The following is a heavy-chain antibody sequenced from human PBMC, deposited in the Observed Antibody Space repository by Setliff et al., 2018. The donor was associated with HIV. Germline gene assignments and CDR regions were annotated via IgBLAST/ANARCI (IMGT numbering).Heavy chain of an antibody. Sequence: AASVKVSCKASGYTFTSYGVTWVRQAPGQGLEWMGWISVYNGNTDYAQSVQGSVTMTRDTSTGTVYMDLRSLRSDDTAMYYCAREKYGDKFDYWGQGTLVTVSS. J-gene: IGHJ4*02. D-gene: IGHD2-8*01. V-gene: IGHV1-18*01. CDR2: ISVYNGNT. CDR1: GYTFTSYG. CDR3: AREKYGDKFDY.